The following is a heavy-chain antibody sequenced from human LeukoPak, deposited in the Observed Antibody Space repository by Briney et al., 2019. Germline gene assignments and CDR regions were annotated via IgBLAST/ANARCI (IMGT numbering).Heavy chain of an antibody. CDR3: ARGRVSSSTWYSTYYYYFYMDV. J-gene: IGHJ6*03. CDR1: GGSISSYY. Sequence: SETLSLTCTVSGGSISSYYWSWIRQPAGKGLEWIGRIYTSGSTNYNPSLKSRVTMSVDTSKNLFSLRLRSVTAADTAVYFCARGRVSSSTWYSTYYYYFYMDVWGKGTTVTVSS. CDR2: IYTSGST. D-gene: IGHD1-1*01. V-gene: IGHV4-4*07.